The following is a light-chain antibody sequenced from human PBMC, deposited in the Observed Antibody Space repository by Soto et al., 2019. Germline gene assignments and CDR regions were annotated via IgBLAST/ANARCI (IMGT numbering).Light chain of an antibody. J-gene: IGKJ1*01. CDR3: LQHNSYPRT. Sequence: QLTQSPSSLSASVGDRVTISCRASQGVGSYLAWYQQKPGKAPKLLIYAASTLQSGVPSRFSGSGSGTDFTLTISSLRPEDFATYYCLQHNSYPRTFGQGTKVDIK. CDR1: QGVGSY. CDR2: AAS. V-gene: IGKV1-9*01.